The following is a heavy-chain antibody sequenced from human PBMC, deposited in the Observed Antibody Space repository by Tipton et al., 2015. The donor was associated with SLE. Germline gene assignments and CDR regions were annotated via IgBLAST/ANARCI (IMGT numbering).Heavy chain of an antibody. D-gene: IGHD3-16*01. V-gene: IGHV3-23*01. CDR2: ISGSGGDT. J-gene: IGHJ4*02. CDR3: VKDRFGGGFAY. Sequence: SLRLSCAASGFTFSSYGMSWVRQAPGKGLEWVSSISGSGGDTYYADSVKGRFTVSSDKSKNTSYLGMNSLRAEDTAIYYCVKDRFGGGFAYWGQGTLVTVSS. CDR1: GFTFSSYG.